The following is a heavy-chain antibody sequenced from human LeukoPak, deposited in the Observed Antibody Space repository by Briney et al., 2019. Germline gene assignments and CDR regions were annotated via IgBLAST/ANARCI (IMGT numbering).Heavy chain of an antibody. Sequence: ASVKVSCKASGGTFSSYAISWVRQAPGQGLEWMGWISAYNGNTNHAQKLQGRVTMTTDTSTSTAYMELRSLRSDDTAVYYCARDLYYDFWSGYEPPNWFDPWGQGTLVTVSS. CDR1: GGTFSSYA. CDR2: ISAYNGNT. CDR3: ARDLYYDFWSGYEPPNWFDP. J-gene: IGHJ5*02. D-gene: IGHD3-3*01. V-gene: IGHV1-18*01.